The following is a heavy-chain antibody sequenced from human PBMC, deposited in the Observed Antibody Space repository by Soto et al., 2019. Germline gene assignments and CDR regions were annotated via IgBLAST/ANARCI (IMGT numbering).Heavy chain of an antibody. Sequence: QVQLVESGGGVVQPGRSLKLSCVASGFTFGTYGMYWVRQTPGSGREWVAFIWYDGSNEVFAVFVKGRLPYSSDNSKNTMSLQMDSLRGDDTAVYDCGRDVQIGSHHHFDLWGQGTLVTVSS. J-gene: IGHJ4*02. CDR3: GRDVQIGSHHHFDL. V-gene: IGHV3-33*01. CDR2: IWYDGSNE. D-gene: IGHD3-16*01. CDR1: GFTFGTYG.